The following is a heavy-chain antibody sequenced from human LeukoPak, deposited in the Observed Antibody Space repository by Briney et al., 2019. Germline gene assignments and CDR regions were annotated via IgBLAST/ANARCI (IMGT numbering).Heavy chain of an antibody. J-gene: IGHJ4*02. CDR3: ASSYRGYSYGYRY. Sequence: SETLSLTCTVSGYSISSGFHWGWIRQPPGKGLEWIGSKYHTGSTYYNPSLKSRVTISVDTSKNQFSLKLSSVTAADTAVYYCASSYRGYSYGYRYWGQGTLVTVSS. CDR1: GYSISSGFH. D-gene: IGHD5-18*01. V-gene: IGHV4-38-2*02. CDR2: KYHTGST.